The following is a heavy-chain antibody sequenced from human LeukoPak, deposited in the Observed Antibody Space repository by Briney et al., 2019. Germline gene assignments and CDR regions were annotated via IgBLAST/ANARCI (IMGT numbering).Heavy chain of an antibody. CDR1: GFIFNNYD. CDR3: ASPPPLVAYYYHYMDV. CDR2: ITGNGDIT. D-gene: IGHD6-6*01. Sequence: GGSLRLSCAASGFIFNNYDISWVRQAPGKGLEWVSAITGNGDITFYANSVKGRFTISRDNAKNSLYLQMNSLRAEDTAVYYCASPPPLVAYYYHYMDVWGKGTTVTVSS. V-gene: IGHV3-23*01. J-gene: IGHJ6*03.